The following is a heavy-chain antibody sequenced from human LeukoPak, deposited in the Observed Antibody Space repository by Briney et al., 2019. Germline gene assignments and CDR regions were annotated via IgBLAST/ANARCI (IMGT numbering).Heavy chain of an antibody. CDR2: INSDGSST. D-gene: IGHD6-13*01. CDR1: GFTFSTYW. Sequence: GGSLRLSCAASGFTFSTYWMHWVRQAPGKGLVWVSRINSDGSSTIYADSVKGRFTISRDNAKNTQYLQMNSLRAEDTAVYYCARAAYSSSLNWFDPWGQGTLVTVSS. CDR3: ARAAYSSSLNWFDP. V-gene: IGHV3-74*01. J-gene: IGHJ5*02.